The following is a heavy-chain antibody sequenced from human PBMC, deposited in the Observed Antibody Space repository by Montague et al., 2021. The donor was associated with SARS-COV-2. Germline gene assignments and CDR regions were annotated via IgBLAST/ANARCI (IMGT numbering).Heavy chain of an antibody. Sequence: SETRSLTCTVSSGSISSYYWSWIRQPPGEGLEWIGYIYYSGSTNYNPSLKSRVTISVDTSKNQFSLKLSSVTAADTAVYYCARGFDYWGQGTLVTVSS. V-gene: IGHV4-59*01. CDR3: ARGFDY. CDR2: IYYSGST. CDR1: SGSISSYY. J-gene: IGHJ4*02.